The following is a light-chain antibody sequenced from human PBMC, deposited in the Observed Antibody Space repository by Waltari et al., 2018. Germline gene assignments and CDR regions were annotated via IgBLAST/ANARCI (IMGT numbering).Light chain of an antibody. CDR1: QTITSW. J-gene: IGKJ1*01. V-gene: IGKV1-5*03. CDR2: KAS. CDR3: QQYNSYPWT. Sequence: DIQITQSPSTLSASVGDRVTITCRASQTITSWLAWYQHKPGKAPKLLIYKASSLESGVPSRFSGSGSGTEFTLTISSLQPDDFATYYCQQYNSYPWTFGQGTKVEIK.